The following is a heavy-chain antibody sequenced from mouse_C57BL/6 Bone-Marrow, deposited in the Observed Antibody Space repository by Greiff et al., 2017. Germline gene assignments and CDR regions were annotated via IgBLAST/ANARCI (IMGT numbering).Heavy chain of an antibody. V-gene: IGHV1-19*01. Sequence: VQLKESGPVLVKPGASVKMSCKASGYTFTDYYMNWVKQSHGKSLEWIGVINPYNGGTSYNQKFKGKATLTVDKSSSTAYMELNSLTSEDSAVYYCARTPDGNYVAFAYWGQGTLVTVSA. CDR1: GYTFTDYY. D-gene: IGHD2-1*01. J-gene: IGHJ3*01. CDR3: ARTPDGNYVAFAY. CDR2: INPYNGGT.